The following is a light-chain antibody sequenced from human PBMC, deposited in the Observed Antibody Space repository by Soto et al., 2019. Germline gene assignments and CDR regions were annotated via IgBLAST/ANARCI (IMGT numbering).Light chain of an antibody. CDR2: EVS. Sequence: QSVLTQPASVSGSPGQSITISCTGTSSDVGSYNYVSWYQQHPGKAPKLIIYEVSYRPSGISYRVSGSKSGNTASLTISGLRAEDEADYYCTSYTSSSTLLFGGGTKLTVL. V-gene: IGLV2-14*01. J-gene: IGLJ3*02. CDR3: TSYTSSSTLL. CDR1: SSDVGSYNY.